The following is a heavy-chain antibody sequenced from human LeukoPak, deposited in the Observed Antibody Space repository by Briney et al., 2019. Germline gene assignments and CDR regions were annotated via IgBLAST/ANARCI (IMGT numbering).Heavy chain of an antibody. CDR1: GFTFSSYE. Sequence: GGSLRLSCAASGFTFSSYEMNWVRQAPGKGLEWVSYISSSGSTIYYADSVKGRFTISRDNAKNSLYLQMNSLRAEDTAVYYCAREFWSGFTYPIDYWGQGTLVTVSS. V-gene: IGHV3-48*03. D-gene: IGHD3-3*01. J-gene: IGHJ4*02. CDR3: AREFWSGFTYPIDY. CDR2: ISSSGSTI.